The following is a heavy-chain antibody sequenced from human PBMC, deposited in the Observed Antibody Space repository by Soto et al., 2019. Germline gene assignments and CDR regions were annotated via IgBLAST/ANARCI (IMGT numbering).Heavy chain of an antibody. CDR1: GFTFSSYA. CDR2: ISGSGGST. CDR3: AKGGYGVGATIPDAFDI. J-gene: IGHJ3*02. D-gene: IGHD1-26*01. V-gene: IGHV3-23*01. Sequence: EVQLLESGGGLVQPGGSLRLSCAASGFTFSSYAMSWVRQAPGKGLEWVSAISGSGGSTYYADSVKGRFTISRDNSKNTLYLQMNSLRAEDTAVYYCAKGGYGVGATIPDAFDIWGQGTMVTVSS.